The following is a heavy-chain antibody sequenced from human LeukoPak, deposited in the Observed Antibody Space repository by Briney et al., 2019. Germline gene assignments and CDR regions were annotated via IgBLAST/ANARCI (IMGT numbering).Heavy chain of an antibody. CDR2: IYYSGST. D-gene: IGHD5-24*01. CDR1: GGSISSYY. CDR3: AGGGGYNCRYFQH. V-gene: IGHV4-59*01. J-gene: IGHJ1*01. Sequence: SETLSLTCTGSGGSISSYYWSWIRQPPGKGLEWIGYIYYSGSTNYNPSLKSRVTISVDTSKNQFSLKLSSVTAADTAVYYCAGGGGYNCRYFQHWGQGTLVTVSS.